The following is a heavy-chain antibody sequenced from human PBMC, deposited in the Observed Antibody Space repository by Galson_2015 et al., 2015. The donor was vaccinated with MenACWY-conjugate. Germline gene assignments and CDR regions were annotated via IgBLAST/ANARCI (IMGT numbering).Heavy chain of an antibody. CDR1: GFSLSTYEMC. CDR2: IGWRDNK. CDR3: ARMHIVLDATDAFDI. Sequence: PALVKPTQTLTLTYTFSGFSLSTYEMCIYWVRQPPGKALEWLARIGWRDNKYYTTSLKTRLTISKDTSTNQVVLTMTNVDPVDTATYYCARMHIVLDATDAFDIWGQGTMVTVSS. D-gene: IGHD3-22*01. J-gene: IGHJ3*02. V-gene: IGHV2-70*11.